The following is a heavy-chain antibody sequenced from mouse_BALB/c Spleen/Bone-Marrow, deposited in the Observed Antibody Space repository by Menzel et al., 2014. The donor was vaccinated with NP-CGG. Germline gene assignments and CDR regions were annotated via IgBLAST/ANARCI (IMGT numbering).Heavy chain of an antibody. CDR1: GFSLSTSGMG. CDR3: ARIEDGFWGFAY. J-gene: IGHJ3*01. Sequence: QVTLKVSGPGILQPSQTLSLTCSFSGFSLSTSGMGVGWIRQPSGKGLEWLAHIWWDDDKLCNSALKSRLTISKDTSSNQVFLKIVSVDTADTATYYCARIEDGFWGFAYWGQGTLVTVSA. CDR2: IWWDDDK. V-gene: IGHV8-8*01. D-gene: IGHD2-3*01.